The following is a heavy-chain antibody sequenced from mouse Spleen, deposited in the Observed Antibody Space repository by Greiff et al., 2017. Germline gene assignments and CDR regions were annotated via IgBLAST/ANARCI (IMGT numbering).Heavy chain of an antibody. CDR1: GYTFTDYN. CDR3: AGEGLYAMDY. Sequence: EVQLQESGPELVKPGASVKMSCKASGYTFTDYNMHWVKQSHGKSLEWIGYINPNNGGTSYNQKFKGKATLTVNKSSSTAYMELRSLTSEDSAVYYCAGEGLYAMDYWGQGTSVTVSS. V-gene: IGHV1-22*01. D-gene: IGHD3-3*01. J-gene: IGHJ4*01. CDR2: INPNNGGT.